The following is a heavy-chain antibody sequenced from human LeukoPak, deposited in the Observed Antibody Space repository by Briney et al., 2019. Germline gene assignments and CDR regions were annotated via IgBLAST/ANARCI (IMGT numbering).Heavy chain of an antibody. J-gene: IGHJ4*02. CDR3: AKDIWFEGEPGSFDY. D-gene: IGHD3-10*01. Sequence: GASGKVSCKASGYTFTNYYMHWVRQAPGQGLEWMGIINPSGGSTSYAQKFQGRVTMTRDTSTSTVYMELSSLRSEDTAVYYCAKDIWFEGEPGSFDYWGQGTLVTVSS. CDR2: INPSGGST. CDR1: GYTFTNYY. V-gene: IGHV1-46*01.